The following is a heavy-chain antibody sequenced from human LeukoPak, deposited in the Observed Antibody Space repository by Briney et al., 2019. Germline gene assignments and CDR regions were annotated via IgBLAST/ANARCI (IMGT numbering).Heavy chain of an antibody. V-gene: IGHV4-34*01. CDR2: INHSGST. D-gene: IGHD6-6*01. CDR1: GGSFSGYY. Sequence: SETLSLTCAVYGGSFSGYYWSWIRQPPGKGLEWIGEINHSGSTNYNPSLKSRVTISVDTSKNQFSLKLSSVTAADTAVYYCAKGARIAARRGLFDPWGQGTLVTVSS. J-gene: IGHJ5*02. CDR3: AKGARIAARRGLFDP.